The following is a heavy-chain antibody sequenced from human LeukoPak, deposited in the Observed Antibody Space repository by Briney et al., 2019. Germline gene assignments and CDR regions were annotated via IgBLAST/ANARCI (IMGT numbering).Heavy chain of an antibody. Sequence: SETLSLTCTVSRGSISGSIRSYYWSWLRQPPGKGLEWIGYISTSGSINDNPSLRSRLTISVATSKNQFFLNLSSVTAADTAVYFCARIPLGYSGAYYFDYWAREPWSPSP. V-gene: IGHV4-4*09. CDR3: ARIPLGYSGAYYFDY. J-gene: IGHJ4*02. D-gene: IGHD5-12*01. CDR2: ISTSGSI. CDR1: RGSISGSIRSYY.